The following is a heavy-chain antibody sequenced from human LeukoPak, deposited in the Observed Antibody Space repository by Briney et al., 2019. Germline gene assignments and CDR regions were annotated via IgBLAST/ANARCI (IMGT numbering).Heavy chain of an antibody. CDR1: GYTFTSYG. CDR2: ISAYNGNT. Sequence: ASVKVSCKASGYTFTSYGISWVRQAPGQGLEWMGWISAYNGNTNYAQKLQGRVTMTTDTSTSTAYMELRSLRSDDTAVYYCARVIPNYYDRRGSAFDIWGQGTMVTVSS. J-gene: IGHJ3*02. V-gene: IGHV1-18*01. D-gene: IGHD3-22*01. CDR3: ARVIPNYYDRRGSAFDI.